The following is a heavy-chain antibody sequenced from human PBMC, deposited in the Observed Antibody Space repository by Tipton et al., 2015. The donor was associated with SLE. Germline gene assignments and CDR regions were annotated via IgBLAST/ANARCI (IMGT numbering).Heavy chain of an antibody. V-gene: IGHV3-11*01. D-gene: IGHD3-16*01. Sequence: SLRLSCTVSDGSISSYYWSWIRQAPGKGLGWVSYISSSGSTIYYADPVKGRFTISRDNAKKSLYLQMNSLRAEDTAVYYCAKGGRLLLDYWGQGTLVTVSS. J-gene: IGHJ4*02. CDR3: AKGGRLLLDY. CDR1: DGSISSYY. CDR2: ISSSGSTI.